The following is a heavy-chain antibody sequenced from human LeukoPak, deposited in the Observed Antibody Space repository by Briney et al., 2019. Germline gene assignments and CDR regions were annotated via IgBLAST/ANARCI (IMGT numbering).Heavy chain of an antibody. CDR2: INHSGST. CDR3: ARDERYDTLTFDY. Sequence: PSETLSLTCAVYGGSFSGYYWSWIRQPPGKGLEWIGEINHSGSTNYNPSLKSRVTISVDTSKSQFSLKLSSVTAADTAVYYCARDERYDTLTFDYWGQGTLVTVSS. V-gene: IGHV4-34*01. D-gene: IGHD3-9*01. CDR1: GGSFSGYY. J-gene: IGHJ4*02.